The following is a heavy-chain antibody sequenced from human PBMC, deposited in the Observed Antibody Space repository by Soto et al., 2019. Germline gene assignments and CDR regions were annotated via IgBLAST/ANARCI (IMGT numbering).Heavy chain of an antibody. V-gene: IGHV3-23*01. CDR1: GFTFSSYD. Sequence: EVQLLESGGGLVQPGGSLRLSCAASGFTFSSYDMRWVRQAPGKGLEWVSAISGSGGSTYYEDSVKGRFTISRDNSKNTLYLQMNRLRAEDTAVYYFAKLFMPSSSWYPPIVDYWGQGTLVTVS. CDR2: ISGSGGST. J-gene: IGHJ4*02. CDR3: AKLFMPSSSWYPPIVDY. D-gene: IGHD6-13*01.